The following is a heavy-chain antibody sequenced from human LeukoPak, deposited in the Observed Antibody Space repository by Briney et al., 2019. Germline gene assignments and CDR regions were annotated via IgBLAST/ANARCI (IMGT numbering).Heavy chain of an antibody. V-gene: IGHV3-15*01. D-gene: IGHD5-18*01. CDR3: TTVSGYSYGYYRY. Sequence: GGSLRLSCAASGFIFSDAWMSWVRQAPGKGLEWVGRIKGKSDGATTDYAAPVKGRFTISRDDSKTTLHLQMNSLKSEDTAVYYCTTVSGYSYGYYRYWGQGTLVTVSS. J-gene: IGHJ4*02. CDR2: IKGKSDGATT. CDR1: GFIFSDAW.